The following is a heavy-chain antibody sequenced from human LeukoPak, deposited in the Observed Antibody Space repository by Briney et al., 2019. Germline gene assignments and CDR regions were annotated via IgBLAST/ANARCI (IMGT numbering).Heavy chain of an antibody. CDR3: AKESRKFDY. Sequence: GGSLRLSCVASGLNFGESAMHWVRQAPGKGLEWVSLISADGGSAFSADSVKGRFSISRDNSKNSLYLQMDSLRSVDTAMYYCAKESRKFDYWGQGTLVVVSS. V-gene: IGHV3-43*02. J-gene: IGHJ4*02. CDR2: ISADGGSA. CDR1: GLNFGESA.